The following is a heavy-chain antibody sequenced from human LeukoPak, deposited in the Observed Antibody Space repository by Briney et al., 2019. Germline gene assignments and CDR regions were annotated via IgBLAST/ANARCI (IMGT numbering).Heavy chain of an antibody. Sequence: GGSLRLSCAASGFTVSSNYMSWVRQAPGKGLEWVSVIYSGGSTYYADSVKGRFTISRDNSKNTLYLQMNSLRAEDTAVYYCAKVREYCSGGSCYCLDYWGQGTLVTVSS. CDR3: AKVREYCSGGSCYCLDY. D-gene: IGHD2-15*01. J-gene: IGHJ4*02. CDR1: GFTVSSNY. CDR2: IYSGGST. V-gene: IGHV3-53*01.